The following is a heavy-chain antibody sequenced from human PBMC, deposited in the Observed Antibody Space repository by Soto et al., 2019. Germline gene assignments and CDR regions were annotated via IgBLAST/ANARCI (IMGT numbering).Heavy chain of an antibody. J-gene: IGHJ5*02. CDR3: ARSTSFWFDP. CDR2: ISGSGGST. V-gene: IGHV3-23*01. Sequence: QPGGSLRLSCAASVFTFNSYAMSWVRQAPGKGLEWVSAISGSGGSTYYADSVKGRFTISRDNSKNTLYLQMNSLRAEDTAVYYCARSTSFWFDPWGQGTLVTVSS. CDR1: VFTFNSYA. D-gene: IGHD3-16*01.